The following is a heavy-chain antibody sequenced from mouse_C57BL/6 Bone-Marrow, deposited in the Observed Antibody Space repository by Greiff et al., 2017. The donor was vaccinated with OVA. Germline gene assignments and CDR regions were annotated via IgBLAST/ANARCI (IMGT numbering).Heavy chain of an antibody. CDR2: IYPRSGNT. Sequence: VQRVESGAELARPGASVKLSCKASGYTFTSYGISWVKQRTGQGLEWIGEIYPRSGNTYYNEKFKGKATLTADKSSSTAYMELRSLTSEDSAVYFCARWLPFAYWGQGTLVTVSA. V-gene: IGHV1-81*01. CDR3: ARWLPFAY. J-gene: IGHJ3*01. CDR1: GYTFTSYG. D-gene: IGHD2-2*01.